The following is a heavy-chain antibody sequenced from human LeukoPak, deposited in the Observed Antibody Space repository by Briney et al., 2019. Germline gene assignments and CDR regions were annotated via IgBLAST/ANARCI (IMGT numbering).Heavy chain of an antibody. Sequence: SETLSLTCAVYGGSFSGYYWSWIRQPPGKGLEWIGEINHSGSTNYNPSLKSRVTISVDTSKNQFSLKLSSVTAADTAVYYCARAVAGIIFDYWGQGTLVTVSS. CDR3: ARAVAGIIFDY. J-gene: IGHJ4*02. D-gene: IGHD6-19*01. CDR2: INHSGST. V-gene: IGHV4-34*01. CDR1: GGSFSGYY.